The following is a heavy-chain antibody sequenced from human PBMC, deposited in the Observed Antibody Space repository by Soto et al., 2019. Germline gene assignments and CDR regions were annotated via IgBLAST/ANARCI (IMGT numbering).Heavy chain of an antibody. CDR2: VSSTGST. Sequence: TSETLSLTCTVSGASITQYYWNWIRQSPGKGLEWIVSVSSTGSTVYNPSLTSRVTVSLDTSKNQFSLTLNSVTAADAALYYCARDFFDSSDYTTNWFDPWGQGTLVTVSS. V-gene: IGHV4-4*08. D-gene: IGHD3-22*01. J-gene: IGHJ5*02. CDR3: ARDFFDSSDYTTNWFDP. CDR1: GASITQYY.